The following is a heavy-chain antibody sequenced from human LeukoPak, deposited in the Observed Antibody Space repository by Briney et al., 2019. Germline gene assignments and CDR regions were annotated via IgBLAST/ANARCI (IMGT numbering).Heavy chain of an antibody. J-gene: IGHJ4*02. V-gene: IGHV1-69-2*01. CDR3: ARIMTTVAFLFDY. Sequence: ASVKISCKTSGYIFSDYYIQWVRQAPGKGLEWMGYVAPKDGETIYEDKLNFRVTMTADTPTETAYMQLRSLTSEDTAVYYCARIMTTVAFLFDYWGQGTLVTVSS. CDR1: GYIFSDYY. CDR2: VAPKDGET. D-gene: IGHD4-23*01.